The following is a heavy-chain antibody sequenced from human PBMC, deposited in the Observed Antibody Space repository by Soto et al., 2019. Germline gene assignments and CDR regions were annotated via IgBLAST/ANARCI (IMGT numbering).Heavy chain of an antibody. D-gene: IGHD6-13*01. Sequence: PLETLSLTCAVSGYSIRSGYYWGWSRQPPGKGLEWIGSIYHSGSTYYNPSLKSRVTISVYTSKNQFSLNLISMNAADTAVYYCAREWKQQDYYYGMDVWVQGTTVTVS. CDR1: GYSIRSGYY. J-gene: IGHJ6*02. V-gene: IGHV4-38-2*02. CDR3: AREWKQQDYYYGMDV. CDR2: IYHSGST.